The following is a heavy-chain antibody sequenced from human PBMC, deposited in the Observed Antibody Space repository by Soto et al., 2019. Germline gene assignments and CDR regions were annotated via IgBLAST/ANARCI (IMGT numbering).Heavy chain of an antibody. Sequence: SETLSLTCTVSGGSISSGGYSWSWIRQPPGKGLEWIGYIYHSGSTNYNPSLKSRVTISVDTSKNQFSLKLSSVTAADTAVYYCARYYDILTGYFDYWGQGTLVTVSS. V-gene: IGHV4-61*08. CDR3: ARYYDILTGYFDY. CDR2: IYHSGST. D-gene: IGHD3-9*01. CDR1: GGSISSGGYS. J-gene: IGHJ4*02.